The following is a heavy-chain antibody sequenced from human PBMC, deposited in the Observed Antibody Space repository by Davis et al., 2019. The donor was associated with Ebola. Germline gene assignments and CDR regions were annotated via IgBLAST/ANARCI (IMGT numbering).Heavy chain of an antibody. CDR3: AKDRYPSAAPDH. CDR2: IHYDGSNK. CDR1: GFTFSSYG. D-gene: IGHD6-13*01. J-gene: IGHJ4*02. Sequence: PGGSLRLSCAASGFTFSSYGMHWVRQAPGKGLEWVAFIHYDGSNKYYADSVKGRFTISRDNSKNTLYLQMNSLRAEDTAVHYCAKDRYPSAAPDHWGQGTLVTVSS. V-gene: IGHV3-30*02.